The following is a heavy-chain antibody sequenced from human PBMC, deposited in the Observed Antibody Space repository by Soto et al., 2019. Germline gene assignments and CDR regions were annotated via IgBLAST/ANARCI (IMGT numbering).Heavy chain of an antibody. CDR1: SGYIRSGGYA. Sequence: SENLSLTCSVSSGYIRSGGYAWTWLRQSPGKGLEWIGYTYQSGSAFYNPSLKSRVTISVDRSKNQFSLNLTSVTAADTAVYYCARDYYGMDVWGQGTTVPGSS. CDR3: ARDYYGMDV. V-gene: IGHV4-30-2*06. CDR2: TYQSGSA. J-gene: IGHJ6*02.